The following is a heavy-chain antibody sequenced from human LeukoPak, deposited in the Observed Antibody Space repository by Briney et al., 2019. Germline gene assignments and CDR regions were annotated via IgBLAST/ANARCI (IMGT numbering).Heavy chain of an antibody. J-gene: IGHJ4*02. CDR2: INHSGST. CDR1: GGSITSDNW. Sequence: PSGTLSLTCAVSGGSITSDNWWTWVRQPPGKGLEWIGEINHSGSTKYNPSLKSRAAMSVDKSKNQFSLKLSSVTAADTAVYFCARDPGRSADHPYFDYWGQGSLVTVSS. V-gene: IGHV4-4*02. CDR3: ARDPGRSADHPYFDY.